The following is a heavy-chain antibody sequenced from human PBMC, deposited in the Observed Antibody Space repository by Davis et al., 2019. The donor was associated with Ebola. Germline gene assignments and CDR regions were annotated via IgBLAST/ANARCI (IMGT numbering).Heavy chain of an antibody. CDR3: LKDHECSSIFCSGGFDE. CDR2: ISNDGGST. CDR1: GFIFRDYA. D-gene: IGHD6-13*01. Sequence: GGSLRLSCSASGFIFRDYAMHWVRQAPGKGLEYVSIISNDGGSTFYADSVKGRFVISRDNAKDRLYLQMSSLRDEDTAVYYCLKDHECSSIFCSGGFDEWGQGTLVTVSS. V-gene: IGHV3-64D*06. J-gene: IGHJ4*02.